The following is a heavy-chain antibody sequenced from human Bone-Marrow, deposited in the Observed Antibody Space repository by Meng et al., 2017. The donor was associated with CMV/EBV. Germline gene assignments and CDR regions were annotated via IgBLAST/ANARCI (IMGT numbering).Heavy chain of an antibody. CDR2: IYYSGST. D-gene: IGHD3-16*01. Sequence: SETLSLTCTVSGGSISSYYWSWIRQPPGKGLEWMGYIYYSGSTNYNPSLKSRVTMTVDTSKNQFSLKLSSVTAADTTVYYCAVGGCPDGFDIWGQGTMVTVSS. CDR1: GGSISSYY. V-gene: IGHV4-59*01. CDR3: AVGGCPDGFDI. J-gene: IGHJ3*02.